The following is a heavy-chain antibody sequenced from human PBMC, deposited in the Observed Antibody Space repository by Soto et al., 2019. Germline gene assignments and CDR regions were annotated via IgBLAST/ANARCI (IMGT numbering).Heavy chain of an antibody. CDR2: ISAYNGNT. Sequence: QVQLVQSGAEVKKPGASVKVSCKASGYTFTSYHITWVRQAPGQGLEWMRWISAYNGNTNNAQKRQSLVTETEETSPRTTYTELRSLRNGSTAVYYCARYTPPPREWGQGTLVTVSS. CDR1: GYTFTSYH. CDR3: ARYTPPPRE. J-gene: IGHJ4*02. V-gene: IGHV1-18*01. D-gene: IGHD2-2*02.